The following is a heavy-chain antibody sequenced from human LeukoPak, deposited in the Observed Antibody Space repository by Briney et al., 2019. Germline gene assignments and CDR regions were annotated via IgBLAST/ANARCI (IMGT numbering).Heavy chain of an antibody. Sequence: KPSETLSLTCVVSTYSISNGYSWGWIRPPPRKGLEGIGSMYLSGTTYYNPSLKSRVTISVDKSKNQFSLKVDFVTAADTAVYFCAKTDYGHYSGFEVWGQGIMVTVSS. D-gene: IGHD4-17*01. CDR2: MYLSGTT. J-gene: IGHJ3*01. CDR3: AKTDYGHYSGFEV. V-gene: IGHV4-38-2*01. CDR1: TYSISNGYS.